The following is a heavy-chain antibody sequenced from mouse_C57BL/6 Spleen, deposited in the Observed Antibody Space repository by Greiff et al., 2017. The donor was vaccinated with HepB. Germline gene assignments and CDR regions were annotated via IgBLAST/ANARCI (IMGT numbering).Heavy chain of an antibody. J-gene: IGHJ4*01. V-gene: IGHV1-69*01. CDR3: ARTTTVVSTTSFYAMDY. CDR1: GYTFTSYW. Sequence: VQLQQSGAELVMPGASVKLSCKASGYTFTSYWMHWVKQRPGQGLEWIGEIDTSDSYTKYNQKFKGKSTLTVDKSSSTAYMQLSSLTSEDYADSYCARTTTVVSTTSFYAMDYWGQGTSVTVSS. D-gene: IGHD1-1*01. CDR2: IDTSDSYT.